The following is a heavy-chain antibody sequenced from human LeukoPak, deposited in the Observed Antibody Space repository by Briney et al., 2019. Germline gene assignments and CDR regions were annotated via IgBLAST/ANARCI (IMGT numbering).Heavy chain of an antibody. CDR3: AKVANYGDPRYYGMDV. V-gene: IGHV3-30*04. D-gene: IGHD4-17*01. CDR1: GFTFSSYA. CDR2: ISYDGSNK. J-gene: IGHJ6*02. Sequence: GRSLRLSCAASGFTFSSYAMHWVRQAPGKGLEWVAVISYDGSNKYYADSVKGRFTISRDNSKNTLYLQMNSLRADDTAVYYCAKVANYGDPRYYGMDVWGQGTTVTVSS.